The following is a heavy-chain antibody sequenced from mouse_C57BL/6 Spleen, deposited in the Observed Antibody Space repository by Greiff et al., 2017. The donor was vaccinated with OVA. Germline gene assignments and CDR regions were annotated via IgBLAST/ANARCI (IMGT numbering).Heavy chain of an antibody. CDR1: GYTFTSYG. J-gene: IGHJ2*01. CDR2: IYPRSGNT. V-gene: IGHV1-81*01. Sequence: QVQLQQSGAELARPGASVKLSCKASGYTFTSYGISWVKQRTGQGLEWIGEIYPRSGNTYYNEKFKGKATLTADKSSSTAYMALRSLTSEDSAVYFFARQTLYYGNPLYFDYWGQGTTLTVSS. D-gene: IGHD2-1*01. CDR3: ARQTLYYGNPLYFDY.